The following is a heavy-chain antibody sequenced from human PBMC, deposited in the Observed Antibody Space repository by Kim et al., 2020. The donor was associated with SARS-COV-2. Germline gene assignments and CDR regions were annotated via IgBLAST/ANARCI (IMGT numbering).Heavy chain of an antibody. J-gene: IGHJ3*02. D-gene: IGHD2-2*01. CDR3: ARDYLVNAFDI. CDR2: IYTSGST. Sequence: SETLSLTCTVSGGSISSGSYYWSWIRQPAGKGLEWIGRIYTSGSTNYNPSLKSRVTISVDTSKNQFSLKLSSVTAADTAVYYCARDYLVNAFDIWGQGTMVNVSS. V-gene: IGHV4-61*02. CDR1: GGSISSGSYY.